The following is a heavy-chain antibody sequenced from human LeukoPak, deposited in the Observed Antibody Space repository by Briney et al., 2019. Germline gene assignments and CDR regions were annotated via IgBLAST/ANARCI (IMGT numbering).Heavy chain of an antibody. CDR1: GYTFTSYY. Sequence: GASVKVSCKASGYTFTSYYMHWVRQAPGQGLEWMGIINPSGGSTSYAQKFQGRVTMTRDMSTSTVYMELSSLRSEDTAVYYCAGDGSGNWFDPWGQGTLVTVSS. D-gene: IGHD3-10*01. V-gene: IGHV1-46*01. J-gene: IGHJ5*02. CDR3: AGDGSGNWFDP. CDR2: INPSGGST.